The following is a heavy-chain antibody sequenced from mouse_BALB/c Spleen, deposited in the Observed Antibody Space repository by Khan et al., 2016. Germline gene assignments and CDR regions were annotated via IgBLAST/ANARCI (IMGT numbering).Heavy chain of an antibody. CDR3: ARSQTARATGFAY. V-gene: IGHV9-3-1*01. D-gene: IGHD3-2*01. CDR1: GYTFTNYG. Sequence: QIQLVQSGPELKKPGETVKISCKASGYTFTNYGMNWVKQAPGKGLKWMGWINTYTGEPTYADDFKGRFAFSLETSASTAYLQINNLKNEDTATXFDARSQTARATGFAYWGQGTLVTVSA. CDR2: INTYTGEP. J-gene: IGHJ3*01.